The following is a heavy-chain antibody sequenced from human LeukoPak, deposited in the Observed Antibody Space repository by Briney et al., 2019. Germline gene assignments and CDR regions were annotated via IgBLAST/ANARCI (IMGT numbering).Heavy chain of an antibody. J-gene: IGHJ4*02. D-gene: IGHD3-10*01. Sequence: SETLSLTCTVSDGSITSYYWNWIRQPPGKGLEWIGNIYNSGSTDYNPSLKSRVTISVNTSKNQISLKLSSVTAADTAVYYCARRKGENYYGSGSYYTRGRPFDYWGQGTLVTVSS. CDR2: IYNSGST. CDR1: DGSITSYY. V-gene: IGHV4-59*01. CDR3: ARRKGENYYGSGSYYTRGRPFDY.